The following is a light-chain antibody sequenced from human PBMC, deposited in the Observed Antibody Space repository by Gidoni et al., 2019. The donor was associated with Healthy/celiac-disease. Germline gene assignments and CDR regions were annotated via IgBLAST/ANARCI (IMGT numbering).Light chain of an antibody. J-gene: IGLJ2*01. CDR3: QSYDSSLSGSEV. CDR2: GNS. V-gene: IGLV1-40*01. CDR1: SSNIGAGYD. Sequence: QSVLTQPPSVSWAPRQRVTISCTGSSSNIGAGYDVHWYQQLPGTAPKLLIYGNSNRPSGVSDRFSGSKSGTSASLAITGLQAEDEADYYCQSYDSSLSGSEVFGGGTKLTVL.